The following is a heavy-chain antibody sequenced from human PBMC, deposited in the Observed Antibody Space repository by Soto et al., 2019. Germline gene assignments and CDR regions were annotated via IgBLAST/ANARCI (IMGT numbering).Heavy chain of an antibody. J-gene: IGHJ4*02. CDR3: AKHLYVWGSYRTFDY. Sequence: GGSLRLSCAASGFTFSSYAMSWVRQAPGKGLDWVSAISGSGGSTYYADSVKGRFTISRDNSKNTLYLQMNSLRAEDTAVYYCAKHLYVWGSYRTFDYWGRGTLVTVSS. CDR1: GFTFSSYA. D-gene: IGHD3-16*02. V-gene: IGHV3-23*01. CDR2: ISGSGGST.